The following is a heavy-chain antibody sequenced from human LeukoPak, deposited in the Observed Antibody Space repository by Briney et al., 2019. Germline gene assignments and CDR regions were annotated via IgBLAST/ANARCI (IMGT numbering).Heavy chain of an antibody. Sequence: ASVKVSCKASGYTFTGYYMHWVRQAPGQGLEWMGWINPNSGGTNYAQKFQGRVTMTRDTSISTAYMELSRLRAEDTAVYYCARDLEGAYSSGWWIDYWGQGTLVTVSS. J-gene: IGHJ4*02. V-gene: IGHV1-2*02. D-gene: IGHD6-19*01. CDR3: ARDLEGAYSSGWWIDY. CDR2: INPNSGGT. CDR1: GYTFTGYY.